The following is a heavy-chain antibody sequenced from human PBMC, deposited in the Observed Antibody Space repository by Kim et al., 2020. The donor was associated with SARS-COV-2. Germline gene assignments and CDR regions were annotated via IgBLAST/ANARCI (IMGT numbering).Heavy chain of an antibody. J-gene: IGHJ6*02. CDR2: IYYSGST. D-gene: IGHD3-10*01. CDR3: ARHIPMVRGVTPEPGLDV. Sequence: SETLSLTCTVSGGSISSSSYYWGWIRQPPGKGLEWIGSIYYSGSTYYNPSLKSRVTISVDTSKNQFSLKLSSVTAADTAVYYCARHIPMVRGVTPEPGLDVWGQGTTVTVSS. V-gene: IGHV4-39*01. CDR1: GGSISSSSYY.